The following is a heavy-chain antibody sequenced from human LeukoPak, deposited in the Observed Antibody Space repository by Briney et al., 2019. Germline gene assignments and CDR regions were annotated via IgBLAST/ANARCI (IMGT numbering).Heavy chain of an antibody. Sequence: KTSETLSLTCAVSGGSISSSNWWSWVRQPPGKGLEWIGEIYHSGSTNYDPSLKSRVTISVDKSKNQFSLKLSSVTAADTAVYYCARGYGSGSYYNNWGQGTLVTVSS. V-gene: IGHV4-4*02. CDR2: IYHSGST. CDR3: ARGYGSGSYYNN. CDR1: GGSISSSNW. D-gene: IGHD3-10*01. J-gene: IGHJ4*02.